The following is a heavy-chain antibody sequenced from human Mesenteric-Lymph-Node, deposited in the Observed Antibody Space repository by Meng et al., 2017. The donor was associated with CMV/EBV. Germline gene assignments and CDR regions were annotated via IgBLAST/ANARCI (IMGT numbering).Heavy chain of an antibody. CDR1: GFTVNSNY. Sequence: GESLKISCAASGFTVNSNYMSWVRQAPGKGLEWVSVIYSGGSTYYADSVKGRFTISRDNSKNTLYLQMNSLRAEDTAVYYCARPLKLHMGMDVWGQGTTVTVSS. CDR2: IYSGGST. V-gene: IGHV3-66*02. D-gene: IGHD2-8*01. CDR3: ARPLKLHMGMDV. J-gene: IGHJ6*02.